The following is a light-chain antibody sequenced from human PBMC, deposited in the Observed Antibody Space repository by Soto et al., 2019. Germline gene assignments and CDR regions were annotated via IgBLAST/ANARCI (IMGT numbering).Light chain of an antibody. V-gene: IGKV3-15*01. J-gene: IGKJ4*01. CDR2: DAS. Sequence: ETLMTQSPATLSVSPGERVTLSCRASQSVRSLLAWYQHKPGQTPRLLIYDASTRATGIPARFSGSGSGTEFTLTINSLQSEDVAVYYCQQYNNWPLTFGGGTKVEIK. CDR3: QQYNNWPLT. CDR1: QSVRSL.